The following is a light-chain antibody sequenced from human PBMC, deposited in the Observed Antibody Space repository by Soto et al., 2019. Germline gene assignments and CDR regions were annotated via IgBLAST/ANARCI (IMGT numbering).Light chain of an antibody. CDR2: AAS. CDR1: QGISSY. V-gene: IGKV1-8*01. CDR3: QQSYSTPYT. Sequence: AIRMTQSPSSRSASTVDRVTITCRASQGISSYLAWYQQKPGKAPKLLIYAASTLQSGVPSRFSGSGSGTDFTLTISSLQPEDFAAYYCQQSYSTPYTFGQGTRLEIK. J-gene: IGKJ5*01.